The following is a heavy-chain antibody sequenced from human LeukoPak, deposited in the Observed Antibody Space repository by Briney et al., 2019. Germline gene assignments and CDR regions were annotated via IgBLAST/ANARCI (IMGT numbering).Heavy chain of an antibody. CDR2: IYYSGST. CDR1: GGSISSYY. CDR3: ARGGVAAAAYCFDY. V-gene: IGHV4-59*12. J-gene: IGHJ4*02. D-gene: IGHD6-13*01. Sequence: SETLSLTCTVSGGSISSYYWSWIRQPPGKGLEWIGYIYYSGSTNYNPSLKSRVTISVDTSKNQFSLKLSSVTAADTAVYYCARGGVAAAAYCFDYWGQGTLVTVSS.